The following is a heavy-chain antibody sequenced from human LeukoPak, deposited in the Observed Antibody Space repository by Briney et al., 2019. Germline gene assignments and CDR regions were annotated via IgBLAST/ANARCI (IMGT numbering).Heavy chain of an antibody. J-gene: IGHJ4*02. V-gene: IGHV1-46*01. CDR3: ASGYRFGN. Sequence: ASVKVSCKASGYTFTSYYIHWVRQAPGQGLEWMGIINPSSGSISYAQKFQGRVTMTRDTSTSTVYMELSRLRSDDTAVYYCASGYRFGNWGQGTLVTVSS. D-gene: IGHD5-18*01. CDR2: INPSSGSI. CDR1: GYTFTSYY.